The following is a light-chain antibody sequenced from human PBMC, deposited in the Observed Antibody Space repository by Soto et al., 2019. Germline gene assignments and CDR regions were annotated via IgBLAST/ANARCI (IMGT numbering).Light chain of an antibody. CDR2: GAS. V-gene: IGKV3-20*01. Sequence: EIVLTQSPGTLSLSPGERASLSCRASQSVSSTSLAWYQQNPGQAPRLLSYGASSRATGIPDRFSGSGSGKDFTLTISRLEPEGFAVYFCQQYGSSSYTFGQGTKLQIK. J-gene: IGKJ2*01. CDR1: QSVSSTS. CDR3: QQYGSSSYT.